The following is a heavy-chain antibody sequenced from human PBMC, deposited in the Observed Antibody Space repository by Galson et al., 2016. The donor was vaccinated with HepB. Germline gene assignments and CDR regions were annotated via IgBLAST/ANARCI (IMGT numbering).Heavy chain of an antibody. CDR1: GFTFSRYW. J-gene: IGHJ6*01. CDR2: INEDGSKS. CDR3: ARRGVVVVAQGWGYGMDV. V-gene: IGHV3-7*01. D-gene: IGHD2-2*01. Sequence: SLRLSCAASGFTFSRYWMSWVRQAPGKGLEWVANINEDGSKSPYADSVRGLFTISRDNAKNLLYLQMNSLRDEDMAVYYCARRGVVVVAQGWGYGMDVWGEGPRSPSPQ.